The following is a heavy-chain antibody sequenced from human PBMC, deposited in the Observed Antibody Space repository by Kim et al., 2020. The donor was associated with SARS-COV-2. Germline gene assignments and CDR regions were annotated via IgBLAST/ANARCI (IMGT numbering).Heavy chain of an antibody. Sequence: GGSLRLSCAASGFTFSSYGMHWVRQAPGKGLEWVAVISYDGSNKYYADSVKGRFTISRDNSKNTLYLQMNSLRAEDTAVYYCARSRGYSYGPEGELVYGMDVWGQGTTVTVSS. V-gene: IGHV3-33*05. CDR3: ARSRGYSYGPEGELVYGMDV. J-gene: IGHJ6*02. D-gene: IGHD5-18*01. CDR2: ISYDGSNK. CDR1: GFTFSSYG.